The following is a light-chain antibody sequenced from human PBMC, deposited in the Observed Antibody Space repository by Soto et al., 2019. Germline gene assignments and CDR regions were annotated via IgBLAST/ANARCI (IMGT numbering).Light chain of an antibody. CDR2: GAS. Sequence: EIVMTQSPATLSVSPGERATLSCRASQSVSSNLAWYQQKPGQVPRLLIYGASTRATDIPARFTGSGSGTEFTLTIGSLQSEDFAVYYCQQYNNWPRSTFGQGTKLEIK. CDR3: QQYNNWPRST. V-gene: IGKV3-15*01. CDR1: QSVSSN. J-gene: IGKJ2*02.